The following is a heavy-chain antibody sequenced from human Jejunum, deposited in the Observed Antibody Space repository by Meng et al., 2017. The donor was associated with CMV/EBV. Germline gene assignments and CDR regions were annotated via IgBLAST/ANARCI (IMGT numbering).Heavy chain of an antibody. V-gene: IGHV4-39*07. CDR1: GVSITSGDYY. Sequence: QLQLQESGPGLVRPSETLSLTCSVSGVSITSGDYYWGWIRQPPGKGLEWIGSVYKSGSTYFNPSLKSQVTVSVDTSKNQFSLRVTSVTAADTAVYYCAREPIDYTNSVFSNWFDPWGQGTLVTVSS. CDR2: VYKSGST. J-gene: IGHJ5*02. D-gene: IGHD4-11*01. CDR3: AREPIDYTNSVFSNWFDP.